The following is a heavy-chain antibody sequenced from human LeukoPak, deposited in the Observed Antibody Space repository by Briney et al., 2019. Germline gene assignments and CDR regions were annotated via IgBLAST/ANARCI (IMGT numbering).Heavy chain of an antibody. CDR2: ISSSSSYI. V-gene: IGHV3-21*01. Sequence: GGSLRLSCAASGFAFSSYSMNWVRQAPGKGLEWVSSISSSSSYIYYADSGKGRFTISRDNAKNSLYLQMNSRRAEATAVYYCARDRVAAAGDAFDIWGQGTMVTVSS. D-gene: IGHD6-13*01. CDR1: GFAFSSYS. J-gene: IGHJ3*02. CDR3: ARDRVAAAGDAFDI.